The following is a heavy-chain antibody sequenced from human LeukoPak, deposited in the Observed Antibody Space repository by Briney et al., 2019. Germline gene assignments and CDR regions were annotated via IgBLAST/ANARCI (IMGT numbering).Heavy chain of an antibody. CDR1: GGSFSDYY. Sequence: PSETLSLTCAVYGGSFSDYYWTWIRQPPGKGLEWIGSIYYSGSTYYNPSLKSRVTISVDTSKNQFFLKLSSVTAADTAVYYCASYQGSIVAIYFDYWGQGTLVTVSS. D-gene: IGHD5-12*01. CDR2: IYYSGST. V-gene: IGHV4-34*01. CDR3: ASYQGSIVAIYFDY. J-gene: IGHJ4*02.